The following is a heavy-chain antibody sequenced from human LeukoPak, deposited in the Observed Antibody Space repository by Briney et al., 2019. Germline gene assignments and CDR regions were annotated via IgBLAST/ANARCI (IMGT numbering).Heavy chain of an antibody. J-gene: IGHJ4*02. V-gene: IGHV4-59*08. CDR2: IYYSGST. CDR1: GGSISSYY. D-gene: IGHD3-10*01. Sequence: PSETLSLTCTVSGGSISSYYWSWIRQPPGKGLEWIGYIYYSGSTNYNPSLKSRVTISVDTSKNQFSLKLSSVTAADTAVYYCARVRSRVLWFGESPLFDYWGQGTLVTVSS. CDR3: ARVRSRVLWFGESPLFDY.